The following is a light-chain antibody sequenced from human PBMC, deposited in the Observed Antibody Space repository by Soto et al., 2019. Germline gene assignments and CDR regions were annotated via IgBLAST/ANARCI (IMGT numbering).Light chain of an antibody. CDR3: QQYGSSGT. CDR1: QSVSNNY. Sequence: EIVLTQSPGTLYLSPGERATLSCRASQSVSNNYLAWYQQKPGQAPRLLIYGASNRATGIPDGFSGSGSGTDFTLTISRLEPEDFAVYYCQQYGSSGTFGQGTKVEIK. V-gene: IGKV3-20*01. CDR2: GAS. J-gene: IGKJ1*01.